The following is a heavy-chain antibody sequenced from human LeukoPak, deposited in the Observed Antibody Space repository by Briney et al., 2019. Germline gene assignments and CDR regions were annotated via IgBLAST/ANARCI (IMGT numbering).Heavy chain of an antibody. J-gene: IGHJ4*02. CDR1: GFTSDDYA. Sequence: GGSLRLSCAASGFTSDDYAMHWVRQAPGKGLEWVSGISWNSGSIGYADSVKGRFTISRDNAKNSLYLQMNSLRAEDTALYYCAKDKGPYGDYYFDYWGQGTLVTVSS. CDR3: AKDKGPYGDYYFDY. D-gene: IGHD4-17*01. V-gene: IGHV3-9*02. CDR2: ISWNSGSI.